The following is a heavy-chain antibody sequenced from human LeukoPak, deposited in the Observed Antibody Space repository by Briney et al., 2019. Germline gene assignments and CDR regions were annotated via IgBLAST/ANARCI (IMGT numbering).Heavy chain of an antibody. CDR1: GFGFSSYA. D-gene: IGHD5-12*01. V-gene: IGHV3-23*01. J-gene: IGHJ4*02. Sequence: GGSLRLSCAASGFGFSSYAVSWVRQGPGKGLEWVSSVTGIVGRTYYAGSVDGRFTISRDNSKSTVYLQMNSLRAEDTAVYYCAKYMTPDTVAAIPPFDYWGQGTLVTVSS. CDR2: VTGIVGRT. CDR3: AKYMTPDTVAAIPPFDY.